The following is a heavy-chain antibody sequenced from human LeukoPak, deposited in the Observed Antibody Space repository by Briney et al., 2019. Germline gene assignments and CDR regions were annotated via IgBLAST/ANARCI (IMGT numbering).Heavy chain of an antibody. J-gene: IGHJ4*02. CDR1: GGSFSGYY. Sequence: SETLSLTCAVYGGSFSGYYWSWIRQPPGKGLEWIGEINHSGSTNYNPSLKSRVTISVDTSKNQFSLKLSSVTAADTAVYYCARGNSGYDSAYRCWGQGTLVTVSS. CDR2: INHSGST. V-gene: IGHV4-34*01. CDR3: ARGNSGYDSAYRC. D-gene: IGHD5-12*01.